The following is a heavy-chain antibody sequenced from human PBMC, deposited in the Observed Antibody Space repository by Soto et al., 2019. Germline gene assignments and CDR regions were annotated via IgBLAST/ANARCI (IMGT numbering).Heavy chain of an antibody. V-gene: IGHV3-74*01. J-gene: IGHJ6*03. CDR3: PRGWFGPDV. D-gene: IGHD3-10*01. Sequence: EVQLVESGGGLVQPGGSLRLTCAASEFTFSGRSVHWVRQAPGKGLVWVSGIDKVGTDSTYADSVKGRFTSSRDNAKNTVYLQMNSLSVEDTAVYYCPRGWFGPDVWGKGTTVTVSS. CDR2: IDKVGTDS. CDR1: EFTFSGRS.